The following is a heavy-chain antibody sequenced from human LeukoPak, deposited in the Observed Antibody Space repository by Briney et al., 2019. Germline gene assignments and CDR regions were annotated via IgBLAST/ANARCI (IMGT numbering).Heavy chain of an antibody. CDR2: MNPNSGNT. CDR1: GYTFTSYD. J-gene: IGHJ5*02. Sequence: ASVKVSCKASGYTFTSYDINWVRQATGQGLEWMGWMNPNSGNTGYAQKFQGRVTMTRNTSISTAYMELSSLRSEDTSVYYCARAIGWSSTSCYGSLFDPWGQGTLVTVSS. CDR3: ARAIGWSSTSCYGSLFDP. D-gene: IGHD2-2*01. V-gene: IGHV1-8*01.